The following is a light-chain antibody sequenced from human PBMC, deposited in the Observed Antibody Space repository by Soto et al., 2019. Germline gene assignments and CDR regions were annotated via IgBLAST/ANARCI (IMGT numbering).Light chain of an antibody. CDR1: QSVSTN. J-gene: IGKJ1*01. CDR3: QQYNRWPRT. Sequence: EAVMTQSPATLSVSPGERATLSCRASQSVSTNLAWYQQKPGQAPRLLIYDASTRATGIPVRFSGSGSGTEFTLYISSVQSEDFAVFYCQQYNRWPRTFGQGTKVDIK. V-gene: IGKV3-15*01. CDR2: DAS.